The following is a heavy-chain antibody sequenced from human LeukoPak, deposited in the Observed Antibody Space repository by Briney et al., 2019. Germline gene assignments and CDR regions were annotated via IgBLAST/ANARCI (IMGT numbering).Heavy chain of an antibody. CDR2: IIPVFGTT. V-gene: IGHV1-69*05. D-gene: IGHD5-12*01. CDR3: ARGDSGYDYGFDN. Sequence: SVKVSCKASGGTFSSHAISWVRQAPGQGLEWVGGIIPVFGTTNYAQKFQGRVTITTDESTSTGYMELRSLRSDDTAVYYCARGDSGYDYGFDNWGQGTLVTVSS. CDR1: GGTFSSHA. J-gene: IGHJ4*02.